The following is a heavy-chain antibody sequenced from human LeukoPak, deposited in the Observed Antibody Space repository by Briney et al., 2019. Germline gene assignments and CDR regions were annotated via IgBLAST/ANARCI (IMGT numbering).Heavy chain of an antibody. CDR3: ARGSWEYYYDSSGYHTDYDAFDI. CDR2: ISSSSSTI. J-gene: IGHJ3*02. Sequence: AGGSLRLSCAASGFTFSSYSMNWVRQAPGKGLEWVSCISSSSSTIYYADSVKGRFTISRDNSKNTLYLQMNSLRAEDTAVYYCARGSWEYYYDSSGYHTDYDAFDIWGQGTMVTVSS. D-gene: IGHD3-22*01. V-gene: IGHV3-48*01. CDR1: GFTFSSYS.